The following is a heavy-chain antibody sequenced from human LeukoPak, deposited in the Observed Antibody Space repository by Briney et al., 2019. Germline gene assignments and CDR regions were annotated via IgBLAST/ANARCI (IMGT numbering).Heavy chain of an antibody. J-gene: IGHJ4*02. CDR2: INADGTTT. CDR3: ARRWYTGTYYYFDL. CDR1: GFTFSTHW. Sequence: GGSLRLSCAASGFTFSTHWMHWVRQAPGKGLVWFSRINADGTTTSYADSVKGRFTISRVNATSTLYLEMDSLRAEDTAIYYCARRWYTGTYYYFDLWGQGTLVTVSS. D-gene: IGHD1-26*01. V-gene: IGHV3-74*01.